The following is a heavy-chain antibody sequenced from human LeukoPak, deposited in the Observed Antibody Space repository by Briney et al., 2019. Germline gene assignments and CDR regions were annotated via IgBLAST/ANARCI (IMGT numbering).Heavy chain of an antibody. CDR2: IDYRGST. V-gene: IGHV4-59*01. J-gene: IGHJ3*02. CDR3: ARSRSGYGYEHGAFEI. D-gene: IGHD5-12*01. Sequence: SETLSLTCTVSGDSISNYYWSWIRQPPGKGLEWIAYIDYRGSTTNNLSLRSRITISVDTSRNQFSLKLRSVTAADTAVYYCARSRSGYGYEHGAFEIWGQGTMVTVSS. CDR1: GDSISNYY.